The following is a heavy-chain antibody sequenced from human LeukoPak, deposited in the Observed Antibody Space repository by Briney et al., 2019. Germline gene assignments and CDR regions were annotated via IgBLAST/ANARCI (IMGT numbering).Heavy chain of an antibody. J-gene: IGHJ5*02. CDR2: ISSSSDYI. CDR3: ARGATTTRFGRFDP. D-gene: IGHD4-17*01. Sequence: PGGSLRLSCAASGFTFSTYGMSWVRQAPGKGLEWVSSISSSSDYIYHADSVKGRFTISRDSPKKSLYLQMNSLRAEDTAVYYCARGATTTRFGRFDPWGQGTLVIVSS. V-gene: IGHV3-21*01. CDR1: GFTFSTYG.